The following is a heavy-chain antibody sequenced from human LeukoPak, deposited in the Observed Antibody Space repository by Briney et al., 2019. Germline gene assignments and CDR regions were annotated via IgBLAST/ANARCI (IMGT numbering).Heavy chain of an antibody. J-gene: IGHJ2*01. CDR1: GYTFTGYY. D-gene: IGHD3-10*01. CDR2: INPNSGGT. Sequence: ASVKVSCKASGYTFTGYYMHWVRQAPGQGLEWMGWINPNSGGTNYAQKFQGRVTMTKDTSISTAYMELSRLRSDDTAVYYCARAVWFGESFSSYFDLWGRGTLVTVSS. V-gene: IGHV1-2*02. CDR3: ARAVWFGESFSSYFDL.